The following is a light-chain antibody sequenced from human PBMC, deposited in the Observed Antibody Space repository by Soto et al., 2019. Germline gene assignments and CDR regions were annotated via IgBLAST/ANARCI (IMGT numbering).Light chain of an antibody. J-gene: IGKJ1*01. CDR1: QRVSSNY. Sequence: EIVLTQSPGTLSLSPGERATLSCRATQRVSSNYLAWYQQKPGQAPRLLIYGASSRATGIPARFGGSGSGTDFTLTISSLEPEAFAVYYCQQYGSLPRRLGQGTKVDIK. V-gene: IGKV3-20*01. CDR3: QQYGSLPRR. CDR2: GAS.